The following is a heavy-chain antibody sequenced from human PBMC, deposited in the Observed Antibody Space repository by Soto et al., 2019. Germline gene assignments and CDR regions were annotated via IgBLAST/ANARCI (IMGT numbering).Heavy chain of an antibody. CDR3: ASARGDTYYYYMDV. J-gene: IGHJ6*03. CDR1: GGSISSSGYY. Sequence: SETLSLTCTVSGGSISSSGYYWGWIRQPPGKGLEWIGSIYYSGSTYYNPSLKSRVTISVDTSKNQFSLKLSSVTAADTAVYYCASARGDTYYYYMDVWAKGTTVTVSS. V-gene: IGHV4-39*01. CDR2: IYYSGST. D-gene: IGHD3-16*01.